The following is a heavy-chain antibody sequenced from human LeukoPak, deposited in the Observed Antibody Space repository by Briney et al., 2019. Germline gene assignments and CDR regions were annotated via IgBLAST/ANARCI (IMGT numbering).Heavy chain of an antibody. J-gene: IGHJ3*02. V-gene: IGHV3-48*04. CDR2: ISSSSSTI. CDR3: ARDVGPFTPYAFDI. D-gene: IGHD2-15*01. Sequence: GGSLRLSCAASGFTFSSYSMNWVRQAPGKGLEWVSYISSSSSTIYYADSVKGRFTISRDNAKNSLYLQMNSLRAEDTAVYYCARDVGPFTPYAFDIWGQGTMVTVSS. CDR1: GFTFSSYS.